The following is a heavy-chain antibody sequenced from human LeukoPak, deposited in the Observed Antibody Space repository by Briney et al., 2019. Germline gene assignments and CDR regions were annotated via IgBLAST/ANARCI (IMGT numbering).Heavy chain of an antibody. CDR3: ARDTYYDILTGPSRLDV. CDR2: ISSSSSYI. V-gene: IGHV3-21*01. J-gene: IGHJ6*04. Sequence: GVSLRLSSAASGFTFSSYSMNWVRQAPGKGLEWVSSISSSSSYIYYADSVKGRFTISRDNAKNSLYLQMNSLRAEDTAVYYCARDTYYDILTGPSRLDVWGKGTTVTVSS. D-gene: IGHD3-9*01. CDR1: GFTFSSYS.